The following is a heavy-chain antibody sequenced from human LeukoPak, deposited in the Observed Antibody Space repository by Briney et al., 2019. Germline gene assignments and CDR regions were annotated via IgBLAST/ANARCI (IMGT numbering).Heavy chain of an antibody. Sequence: GASVKVSCKASGGTLSSYAISWVRQAPGQGLEWMGGIIPIFGTANYAQKFQGRVTITADESTSTAYMELSSLRSEDTAVYYCARGDLLTGYYRAYYFDYWGPGTLVTVSS. J-gene: IGHJ4*02. CDR1: GGTLSSYA. D-gene: IGHD3-9*01. V-gene: IGHV1-69*13. CDR3: ARGDLLTGYYRAYYFDY. CDR2: IIPIFGTA.